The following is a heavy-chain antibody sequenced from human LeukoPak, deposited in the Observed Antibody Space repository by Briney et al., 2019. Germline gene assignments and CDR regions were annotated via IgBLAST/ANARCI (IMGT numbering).Heavy chain of an antibody. Sequence: GTSVKVSCKAFGFTFTSSAMQWVRQARGQRLEWIGWIVVGSGNTNYAQKFQERVTITRDMSTSTAYMELSSLRSEDTAVYYCAADSDGYNVGDAFDIWGQGTMVTVSS. CDR3: AADSDGYNVGDAFDI. CDR2: IVVGSGNT. CDR1: GFTFTSSA. D-gene: IGHD5-24*01. J-gene: IGHJ3*02. V-gene: IGHV1-58*02.